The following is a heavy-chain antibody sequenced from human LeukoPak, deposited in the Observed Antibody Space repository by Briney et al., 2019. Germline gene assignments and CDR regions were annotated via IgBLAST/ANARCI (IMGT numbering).Heavy chain of an antibody. Sequence: GRSLRLSCAASGFTFDDYAMHWVRQAPGKGLEWVSGISWNSGSIGYADSVKGRFTISRDNAKNSLYLQMNSLRAEDMALYYCAKESDGSALDYWGQGTLVTVSS. CDR3: AKESDGSALDY. D-gene: IGHD5-24*01. V-gene: IGHV3-9*03. CDR1: GFTFDDYA. CDR2: ISWNSGSI. J-gene: IGHJ4*02.